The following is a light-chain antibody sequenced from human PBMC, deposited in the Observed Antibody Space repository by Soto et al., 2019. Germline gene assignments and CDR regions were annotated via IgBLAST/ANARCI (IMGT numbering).Light chain of an antibody. CDR3: QQYNSWWT. CDR1: QSVSTS. J-gene: IGKJ1*01. V-gene: IGKV3-15*01. CDR2: GAS. Sequence: EIVMTQSPATLSVSPGERATLSCRASQSVSTSLAWYQHKPGQAPRLLISGASTRATGVPARFSGSGSETEFTLSISSLQSENFAVYYCQQYNSWWTFGQGTKVEIK.